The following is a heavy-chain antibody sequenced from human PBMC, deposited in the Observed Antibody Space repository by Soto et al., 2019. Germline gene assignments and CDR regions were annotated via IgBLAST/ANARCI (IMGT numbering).Heavy chain of an antibody. D-gene: IGHD3-16*01. V-gene: IGHV3-15*01. CDR3: TRDYDSDS. CDR2: IKSKADRGTT. Sequence: EVQLVESGGGLVKPGGSLRLSCTVSGFIFSNALMSWVRQAPGKGLEWVGRIKSKADRGTTDYAAPVKGRFIISRNDSKDTLYLQMNGLKTEDTAVYHCTRDYDSDSWGQGTLVTVSS. J-gene: IGHJ4*02. CDR1: GFIFSNAL.